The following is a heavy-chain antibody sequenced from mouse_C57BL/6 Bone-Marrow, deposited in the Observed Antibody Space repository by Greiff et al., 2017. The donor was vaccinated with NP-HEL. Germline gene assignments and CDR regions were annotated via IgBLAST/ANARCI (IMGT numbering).Heavy chain of an antibody. CDR3: ARGVIYDGYSWFAY. V-gene: IGHV1-82*01. D-gene: IGHD2-3*01. Sequence: QVQLQQSGPELVKPGASVKISCKASGYAFSSSWMHWVKQRPGKGLEWIGRIYPGDGDTNYNGKFKGKATLTADKSSSTAYMQLSSLTSEDAAVYFCARGVIYDGYSWFAYWGQGTLVTVSA. J-gene: IGHJ3*01. CDR2: IYPGDGDT. CDR1: GYAFSSSW.